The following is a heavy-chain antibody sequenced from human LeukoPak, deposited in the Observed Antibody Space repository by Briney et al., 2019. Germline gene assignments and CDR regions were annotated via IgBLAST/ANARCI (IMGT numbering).Heavy chain of an antibody. J-gene: IGHJ4*02. CDR1: GFTFSSYS. CDR3: ARDDDYGDYPFDY. CDR2: INSSSSYI. V-gene: IGHV3-21*01. D-gene: IGHD4-17*01. Sequence: GGSLRLSCAASGFTFSSYSMNWVRQAPGKGLEWVSFINSSSSYIYYADTVKGRVTISRDNAKNSLCLQMNSLRAEDPAVYYCARDDDYGDYPFDYWGQGTLVTVSS.